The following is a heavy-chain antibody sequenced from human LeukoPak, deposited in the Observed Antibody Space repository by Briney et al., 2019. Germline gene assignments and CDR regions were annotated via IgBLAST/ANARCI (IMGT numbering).Heavy chain of an antibody. Sequence: SETLSLTCTVSGDSISSSSYYWGWLRQPPGKGLEWIGTIHSGGNTYYNPSLKSRVTISVDTSKNQLSVKLYSVTAADTAVYFCARPAGWLPRYYFEYWGQGTLVTVSS. D-gene: IGHD5-24*01. CDR3: ARPAGWLPRYYFEY. V-gene: IGHV4-39*01. CDR2: IHSGGNT. CDR1: GDSISSSSYY. J-gene: IGHJ4*02.